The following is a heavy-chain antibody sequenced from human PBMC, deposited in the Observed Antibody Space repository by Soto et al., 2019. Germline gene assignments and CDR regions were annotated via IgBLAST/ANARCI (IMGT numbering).Heavy chain of an antibody. Sequence: ERCLRLSCVPAAFTLSEFRMTWVRQPPGKGRGWVGNIIEDGREKNYVESVKDRFTISRDNAQNSLFLQMDSLRAEDTSIYHRARGHFMGVWGQGTTVTVSS. J-gene: IGHJ6*02. CDR1: AFTLSEFR. CDR3: ARGHFMGV. V-gene: IGHV3-7*03. CDR2: IIEDGREK.